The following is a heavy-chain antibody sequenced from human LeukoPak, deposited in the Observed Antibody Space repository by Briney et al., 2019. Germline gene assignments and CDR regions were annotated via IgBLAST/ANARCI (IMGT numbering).Heavy chain of an antibody. CDR1: GYTFTSYG. J-gene: IGHJ3*02. CDR2: ISAYNGNT. Sequence: ASVKVSCKASGYTFTSYGISWVRQAPGQGLEWMGWISAYNGNTNFAQKLQGRVTMTTDTSTSTAYMELSRLRSDDTAVYYCAVPYCGGDCYPPPNDAFDIWGQGTMVTVSS. D-gene: IGHD2-21*02. CDR3: AVPYCGGDCYPPPNDAFDI. V-gene: IGHV1-18*01.